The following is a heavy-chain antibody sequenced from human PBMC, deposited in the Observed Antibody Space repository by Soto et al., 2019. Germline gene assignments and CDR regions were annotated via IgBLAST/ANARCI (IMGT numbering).Heavy chain of an antibody. CDR1: GGSFSGYY. V-gene: IGHV4-34*01. CDR3: ARGRVPGPSRSRRNYYGMDV. Sequence: QVQLQQWGAGLLKPSETLSLTCAVYGGSFSGYYWSWIRQPPGKGLEWIGEINHSGSTNYNPSLKRRVTISVDTSKNQFSLKLSAVTAADTAVYYGARGRVPGPSRSRRNYYGMDVWGQGTTVTVSS. D-gene: IGHD2-2*01. CDR2: INHSGST. J-gene: IGHJ6*02.